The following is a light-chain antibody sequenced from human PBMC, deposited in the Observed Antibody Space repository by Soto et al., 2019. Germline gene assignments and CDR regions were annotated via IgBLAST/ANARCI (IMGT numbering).Light chain of an antibody. CDR2: DAS. Sequence: EVVLAQSPGSLSLSPGERATLSCRASQSISNFLAWYQQKPGQPPRLLIYDASKRATDIPDRFIGSGSGTDFTLTINSLQSEDFAIYYCQPYNNWPLTFGGGTKVDIK. CDR1: QSISNF. J-gene: IGKJ4*01. CDR3: QPYNNWPLT. V-gene: IGKV3D-15*01.